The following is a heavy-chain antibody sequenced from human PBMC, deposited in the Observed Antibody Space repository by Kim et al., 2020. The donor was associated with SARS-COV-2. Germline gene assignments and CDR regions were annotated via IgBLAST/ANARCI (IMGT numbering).Heavy chain of an antibody. V-gene: IGHV4-34*01. CDR3: ARGGYDFWSGYYGGFDP. J-gene: IGHJ5*02. D-gene: IGHD3-3*01. Sequence: LQIRVTISVDTSKNQFSLKLSSVTAADTAVYYCARGGYDFWSGYYGGFDPWGQGTLVTVSS.